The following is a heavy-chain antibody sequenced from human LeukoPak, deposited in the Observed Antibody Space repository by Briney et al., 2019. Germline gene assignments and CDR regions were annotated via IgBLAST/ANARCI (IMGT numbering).Heavy chain of an antibody. CDR3: ALTPPDNDYFDY. Sequence: ASVKVSCKASGGTFSIYAISWVRQAPGQGLEWMGWISAYNGNTNYAQKLQGRVTMTTDTSTSTAYMELRSLRSDDTAVYYCALTPPDNDYFDYWGQGTLVTVSS. CDR2: ISAYNGNT. D-gene: IGHD4-23*01. J-gene: IGHJ4*02. CDR1: GGTFSIYA. V-gene: IGHV1-18*01.